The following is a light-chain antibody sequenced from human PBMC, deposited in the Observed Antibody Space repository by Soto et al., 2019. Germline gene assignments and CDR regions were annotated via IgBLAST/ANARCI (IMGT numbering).Light chain of an antibody. J-gene: IGLJ1*01. V-gene: IGLV2-18*02. CDR2: EVS. CDR3: SSYTSSSTYV. Sequence: QSVLTQPPSVSGSPGQSVTISCTGTSSDVGSYNRVSWYQQPPGTAPKLMIYEVSNWPSGVPDRFSGSKSGNTASPTISGLQAEDEADYYCSSYTSSSTYVFGTGTKVTVL. CDR1: SSDVGSYNR.